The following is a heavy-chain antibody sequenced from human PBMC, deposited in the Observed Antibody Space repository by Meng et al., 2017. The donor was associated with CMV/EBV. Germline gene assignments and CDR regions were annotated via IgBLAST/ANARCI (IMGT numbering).Heavy chain of an antibody. V-gene: IGHV3-30*02. CDR1: GFTFSSYG. D-gene: IGHD4-11*01. CDR3: AGGGGGGPDYSNYYYYGMDV. Sequence: GGSLRLSCAASGFTFSSYGMHWVRQAPGKGLEWVAFIRYDGSNKYYADSVKGRFTISRDNSKNTLYLQMNSLRAEDTAVYYCAGGGGGGPDYSNYYYYGMDVWGQGTTVTVSS. CDR2: IRYDGSNK. J-gene: IGHJ6*02.